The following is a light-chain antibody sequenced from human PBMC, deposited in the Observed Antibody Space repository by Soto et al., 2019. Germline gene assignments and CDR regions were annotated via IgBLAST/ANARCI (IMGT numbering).Light chain of an antibody. V-gene: IGKV3-20*01. CDR2: GAS. CDR3: QQYGNSMYA. CDR1: QYVTSGY. J-gene: IGKJ2*01. Sequence: EVVLTQSPGTLSLSPGERATLSCRASQYVTSGYLAWYQQKPGQAPRLLIYGASIRATCIPDRLSGGGSGTDFTLTINRLQPEDFAVYYCQQYGNSMYAFGQGTKLEI.